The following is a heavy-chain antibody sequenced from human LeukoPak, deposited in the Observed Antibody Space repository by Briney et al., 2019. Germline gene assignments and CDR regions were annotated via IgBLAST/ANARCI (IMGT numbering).Heavy chain of an antibody. J-gene: IGHJ4*02. V-gene: IGHV3-74*01. CDR1: GFTFSSYA. Sequence: PGGSLRLSCAASGFTFSSYAMSWVRQAPGKGLVWVSRINSDGSSTTYADSVKGRFTISRDNAKNTLYLQMNSLRAEDTAVYYCARDPSYSENLDYWGQGTLVTVSS. CDR3: ARDPSYSENLDY. CDR2: INSDGSST. D-gene: IGHD1-26*01.